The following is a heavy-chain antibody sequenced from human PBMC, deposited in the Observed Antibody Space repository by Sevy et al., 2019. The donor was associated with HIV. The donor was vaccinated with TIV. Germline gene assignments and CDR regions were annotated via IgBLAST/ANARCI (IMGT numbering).Heavy chain of an antibody. V-gene: IGHV1-69*13. D-gene: IGHD5-12*01. Sequence: ASVKVSCKASGGTFGSYAISWVRQAPGQGLEWMGGIIPIFGTANYAQKFQGRVTITADESTSTAYMELSSLRSEDTAVYYCARVSSDYSGYDWRYYYGMDVWGQGTTVTVSS. CDR2: IIPIFGTA. CDR1: GGTFGSYA. CDR3: ARVSSDYSGYDWRYYYGMDV. J-gene: IGHJ6*02.